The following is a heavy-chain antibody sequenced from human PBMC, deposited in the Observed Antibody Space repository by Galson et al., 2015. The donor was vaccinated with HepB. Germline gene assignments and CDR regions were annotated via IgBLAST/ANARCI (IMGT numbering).Heavy chain of an antibody. Sequence: QSGAEVKKPGESLKISCKGSGFSFTTYWIGWVRQMPGKGLEWMGIIYPGDSDTRYNPSFRGQVTISADKSTSTAYLQWSSLKASDTAMYYCARHERSGSTSSQFDYWGQGTLVTVSS. J-gene: IGHJ4*02. V-gene: IGHV5-51*01. D-gene: IGHD3-3*01. CDR2: IYPGDSDT. CDR3: ARHERSGSTSSQFDY. CDR1: GFSFTTYW.